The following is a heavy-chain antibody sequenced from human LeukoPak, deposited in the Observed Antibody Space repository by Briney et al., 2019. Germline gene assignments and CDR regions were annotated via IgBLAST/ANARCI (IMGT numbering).Heavy chain of an antibody. Sequence: GGSLRLSCAASGFIFSNYALAWVRQAPGKGLEWVSYISSSGSTIYYADSVKGRFTISRDNAKDSLYLQMNSLRAEDTAVYYCAGPGEEEGYRDWGQGTLVTVSS. V-gene: IGHV3-48*03. CDR3: AGPGEEEGYRD. CDR1: GFIFSNYA. D-gene: IGHD3-10*01. CDR2: ISSSGSTI. J-gene: IGHJ4*02.